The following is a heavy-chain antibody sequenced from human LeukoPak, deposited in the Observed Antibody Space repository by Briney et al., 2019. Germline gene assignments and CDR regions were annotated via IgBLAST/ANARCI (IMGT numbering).Heavy chain of an antibody. CDR1: GFSISGYF. CDR3: ARESQWTFDI. J-gene: IGHJ3*02. V-gene: IGHV3-11*04. Sequence: GGSLRLSCAASGFSISGYFMTWIRQAPGRGLEWISYINSAGNAMYYADSVKGRFTISRDDADNSLYLQMSSLRVEDTAAYYCARESQWTFDIWGQGTMVTVSS. CDR2: INSAGNAM. D-gene: IGHD6-19*01.